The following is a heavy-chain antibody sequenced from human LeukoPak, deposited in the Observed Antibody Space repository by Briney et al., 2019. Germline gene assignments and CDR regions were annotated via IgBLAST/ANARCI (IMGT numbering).Heavy chain of an antibody. J-gene: IGHJ6*03. CDR1: GYTFTGYY. V-gene: IGHV1-2*02. CDR2: INPNSGGT. Sequence: ASVKASCKASGYTFTGYYMHWVRQAPGQGLEWMGWINPNSGGTNYAQKFQGRVTMTRDTSISTAYMELSRLRSDDTAVYCCARVLRYYYYMDVWGKGTTVTVSS. D-gene: IGHD3-3*01. CDR3: ARVLRYYYYMDV.